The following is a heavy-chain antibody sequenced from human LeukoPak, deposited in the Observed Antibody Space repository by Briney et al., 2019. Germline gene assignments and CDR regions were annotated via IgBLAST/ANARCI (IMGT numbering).Heavy chain of an antibody. Sequence: GGSLRLSCAASGFTFSDYSMNWVRQAPGKGLEWVSSISSNSRYIYYADSVKGRFTVSRDNAENSLCLQMNSLRAEDTAVYYCAKDQLASYYYDSSGYYYGFDYWGQGTLVTVSS. J-gene: IGHJ4*02. CDR2: ISSNSRYI. V-gene: IGHV3-21*04. CDR3: AKDQLASYYYDSSGYYYGFDY. CDR1: GFTFSDYS. D-gene: IGHD3-22*01.